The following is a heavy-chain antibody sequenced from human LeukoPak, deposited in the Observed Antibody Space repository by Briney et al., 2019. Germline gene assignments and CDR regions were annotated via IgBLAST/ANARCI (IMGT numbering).Heavy chain of an antibody. D-gene: IGHD1-26*01. V-gene: IGHV1-24*01. CDR2: FDPEDGET. CDR3: ATGVVGATTLDY. J-gene: IGHJ4*02. CDR1: GYTLTELS. Sequence: EASVKVSCKVSGYTLTELSMHWVRQAPGKGLEWMGGFDPEDGETIYAQKFQGRVTMTEDTSTDTAYMELSSLRSEDTAVYYCATGVVGATTLDYWGQGTLVTVSS.